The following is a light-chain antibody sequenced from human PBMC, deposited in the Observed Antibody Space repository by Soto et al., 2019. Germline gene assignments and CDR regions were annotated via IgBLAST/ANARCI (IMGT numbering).Light chain of an antibody. CDR3: HQRQSWPRT. Sequence: EIVMTQSPATLSVSPGDTATLSCRASQSLGGNLAWYQHKPGQAPRLLIYLASNRAAGVPARFSGSGSGTDFTLTISDVEPEDFAVYYCHQRQSWPRTFGQGTKVDIK. CDR2: LAS. V-gene: IGKV3-11*01. J-gene: IGKJ1*01. CDR1: QSLGGN.